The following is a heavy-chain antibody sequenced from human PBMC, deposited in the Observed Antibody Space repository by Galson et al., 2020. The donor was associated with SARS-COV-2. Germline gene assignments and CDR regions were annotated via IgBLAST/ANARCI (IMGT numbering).Heavy chain of an antibody. CDR2: IYPGDSDT. CDR1: GYSFTSYW. D-gene: IGHD4-17*01. J-gene: IGHJ4*02. Sequence: HGESLKISCKGSGYSFTSYWIGWVRQMPGKGLEWMGIIYPGDSDTRYSPSFQGQVTISADKSISTAYLQWSSLKASDTAMYYCARKDYGDYEPILFDYWGQGTLVTVSS. V-gene: IGHV5-51*01. CDR3: ARKDYGDYEPILFDY.